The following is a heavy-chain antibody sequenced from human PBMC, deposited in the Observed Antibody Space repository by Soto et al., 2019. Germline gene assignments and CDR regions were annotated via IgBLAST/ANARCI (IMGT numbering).Heavy chain of an antibody. D-gene: IGHD2-2*01. CDR1: GDTFTSYD. Sequence: QVQLVQSGAEVKKPGASVKVSCKASGDTFTSYDINWVRQATGQGLEWMGWMNPNSGHTGYAQKFQGRVTMTRSTSISTPYMELSSLTSEDTAVYYCSNGGSTSAFDIWGQGTMVTVSS. V-gene: IGHV1-8*01. CDR2: MNPNSGHT. CDR3: SNGGSTSAFDI. J-gene: IGHJ3*02.